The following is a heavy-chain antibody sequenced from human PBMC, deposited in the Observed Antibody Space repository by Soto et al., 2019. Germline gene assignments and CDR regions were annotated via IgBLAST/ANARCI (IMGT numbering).Heavy chain of an antibody. CDR3: AKRFGGWWYFDL. CDR1: GFTFSSYA. V-gene: IGHV3-23*01. CDR2: ISGSGDSR. Sequence: EVQLLESGGGLVQPGGSLRVSCAASGFTFSSYAMSWVRQAPGKGLEWVSTISGSGDSRYYADSVKGRFTISRDNSKNTLYLQMNSLRAEDTAVYYCAKRFGGWWYFDLWGRGTRVTVSS. J-gene: IGHJ2*01. D-gene: IGHD3-16*01.